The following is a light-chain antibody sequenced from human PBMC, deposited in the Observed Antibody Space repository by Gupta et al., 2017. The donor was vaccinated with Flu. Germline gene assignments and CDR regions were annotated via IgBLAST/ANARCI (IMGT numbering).Light chain of an antibody. CDR2: DVS. CDR3: SSYTASDTLV. J-gene: IGLJ3*02. V-gene: IGLV2-14*03. CDR1: SNDVGTYTS. Sequence: SITISCTGSSNDVGTYTSVSWYQQVPGKAPKLLIFDVSNRPSGVSNRFSGSKSGNTASLSISGLQGEDEADYYCSSYTASDTLVFGGGTHLTVL.